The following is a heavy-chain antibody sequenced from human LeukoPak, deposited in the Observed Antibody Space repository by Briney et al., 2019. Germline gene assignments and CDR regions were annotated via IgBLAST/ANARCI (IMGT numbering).Heavy chain of an antibody. CDR2: FDPEDGET. Sequence: ASVKVSCKVSGYTLTELSMHWVRQAPGKGLEWMGGFDPEDGETIYAQKFQGRVTMTEDTSTDTAYMELSSLRSEDTAVYYCARGPWGFGELLYYYYYYYMDVWGKGTTVTIYS. CDR3: ARGPWGFGELLYYYYYYYMDV. V-gene: IGHV1-24*01. J-gene: IGHJ6*03. D-gene: IGHD3-10*01. CDR1: GYTLTELS.